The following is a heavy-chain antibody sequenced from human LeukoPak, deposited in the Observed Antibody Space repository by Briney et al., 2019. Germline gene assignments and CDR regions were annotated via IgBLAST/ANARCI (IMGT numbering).Heavy chain of an antibody. CDR1: GGSISSYY. V-gene: IGHV4-59*08. CDR2: IFYSGST. CDR3: ARRHSGYDWDFDY. D-gene: IGHD5-12*01. J-gene: IGHJ4*02. Sequence: SETLSLTCTVSGGSISSYYWNWIRQPPGKGLEWIGYIFYSGSTNYNPSLKSRVTISVDTSKNQFSLKLSSVTAADTAIYYCARRHSGYDWDFDYWGQGTLVAVSS.